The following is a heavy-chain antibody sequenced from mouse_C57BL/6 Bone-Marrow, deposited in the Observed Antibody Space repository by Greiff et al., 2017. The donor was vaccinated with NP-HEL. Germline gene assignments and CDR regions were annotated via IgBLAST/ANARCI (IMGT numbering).Heavy chain of an antibody. V-gene: IGHV1-69*01. CDR2: IDPSDSYT. D-gene: IGHD1-1*01. CDR3: ARDGRSSYAMDY. J-gene: IGHJ4*01. Sequence: QVQLQQPGAELVMPGASVKLSCKASGYTFTSYWMHWVKQRPGQGLEWIGEIDPSDSYTTYNQQFKGKSTLTVDKSSSTAYMQLSSLTSEDSAVYYCARDGRSSYAMDYWCQGTSVTVSS. CDR1: GYTFTSYW.